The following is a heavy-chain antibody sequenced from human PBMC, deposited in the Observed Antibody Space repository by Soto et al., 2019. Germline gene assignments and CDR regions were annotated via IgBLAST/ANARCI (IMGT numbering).Heavy chain of an antibody. CDR3: ARAPDMYYYDSSGYFYCFDD. V-gene: IGHV1-3*01. CDR1: GYTFTSYA. Sequence: ASVKVSCKASGYTFTSYAMHWVRQAPGQRLEWMGWINAGNGNTKYSQKFQGRVTITRDTSASTAYMELSSLRSEDTAVYYCARAPDMYYYDSSGYFYCFDDCGQRPTVPVSS. D-gene: IGHD3-22*01. J-gene: IGHJ4*02. CDR2: INAGNGNT.